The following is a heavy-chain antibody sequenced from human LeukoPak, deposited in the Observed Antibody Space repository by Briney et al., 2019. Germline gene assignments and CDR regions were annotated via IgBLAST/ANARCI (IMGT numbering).Heavy chain of an antibody. Sequence: ASVKVSCKASGYTFTGYYMHWVRQAPGQGLEWMGWINPNSGGTNYAQKFQGRVTMTRDTSISIAYMELSRLRSDDTAVYYCARSNFWSGRGYFWGQGTLVTVSS. CDR1: GYTFTGYY. V-gene: IGHV1-2*02. CDR3: ARSNFWSGRGYF. D-gene: IGHD3-3*01. J-gene: IGHJ4*02. CDR2: INPNSGGT.